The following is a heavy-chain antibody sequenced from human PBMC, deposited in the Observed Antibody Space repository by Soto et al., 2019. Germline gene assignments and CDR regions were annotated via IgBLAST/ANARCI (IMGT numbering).Heavy chain of an antibody. V-gene: IGHV1-69*01. CDR3: ARSAITLFGVVSIPPHYYSEMDV. CDR2: IIPIFGIG. CDR1: GGTFNRYA. J-gene: IGHJ6*02. Sequence: QVQLVQSGAEVKRPGSSVKVSCEASGGTFNRYAISWVRQAPGQGLEWMGGIIPIFGIGKDAQRFQGRVTITADESTGTAYMELSSLRSEDTGVYYCARSAITLFGVVSIPPHYYSEMDVWGQGTTVTVSS. D-gene: IGHD3-3*01.